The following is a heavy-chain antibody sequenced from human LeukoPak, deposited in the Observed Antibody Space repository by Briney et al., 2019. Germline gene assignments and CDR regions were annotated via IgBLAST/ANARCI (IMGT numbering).Heavy chain of an antibody. CDR1: GFTFSSYA. V-gene: IGHV3-23*01. Sequence: HPGGSLRLSCAASGFTFSSYAMSWVRQAPGKGLEWVSAISGSGGSTYYAESVKGRFTISRDNSKNTLYLQMNSLRAEDTAVYYCAKDRGYSGYDWEGVFDYWGQGTLVTVSS. CDR2: ISGSGGST. J-gene: IGHJ4*02. D-gene: IGHD5-12*01. CDR3: AKDRGYSGYDWEGVFDY.